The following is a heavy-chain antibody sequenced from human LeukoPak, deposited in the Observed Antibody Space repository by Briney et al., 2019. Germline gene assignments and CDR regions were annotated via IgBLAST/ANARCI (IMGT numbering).Heavy chain of an antibody. V-gene: IGHV4-61*02. CDR3: ARGAYSDYDS. CDR1: GGSISSGSYY. J-gene: IGHJ5*01. CDR2: IYTSGST. D-gene: IGHD4-11*01. Sequence: PSETLSLTCTASGGSISSGSYYWSWLRQPAGKGLEWIGRIYTSGSTNYNPSPKSRVTISVDTSKNQFSLKLSSVTAADTAVYYCARGAYSDYDSWGQGTLVTVSS.